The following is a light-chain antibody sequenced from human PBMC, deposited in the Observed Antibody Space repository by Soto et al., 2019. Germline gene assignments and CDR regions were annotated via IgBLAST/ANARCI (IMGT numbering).Light chain of an antibody. CDR2: GAS. CDR1: QSISSN. CDR3: QQYNNWPPLT. Sequence: EIVMTQSPATLSVSPGERATLSCRASQSISSNLAWYQQKPGQAPRLLIYGASTRAPGIPARFSGSGSGTVFTLTLSSMQSEDFAVYYCQQYNNWPPLTFGQGTKVEFK. V-gene: IGKV3-15*01. J-gene: IGKJ1*01.